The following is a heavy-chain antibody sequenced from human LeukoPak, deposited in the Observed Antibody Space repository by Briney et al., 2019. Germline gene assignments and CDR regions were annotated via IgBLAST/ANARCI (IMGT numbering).Heavy chain of an antibody. CDR1: GGSISSSSYY. CDR3: ARQHYYGSGSYYNVEDY. V-gene: IGHV4-39*01. D-gene: IGHD3-10*01. J-gene: IGHJ4*02. CDR2: IYYSRST. Sequence: SETLSRTCTVSGGSISSSSYYWGWIRQPPGKGRGWIVSIYYSRSTYSNPSLNRRLTISVDPSKNQFSLKLSSVTAADTAVYYCARQHYYGSGSYYNVEDYWGQGTLVTVSS.